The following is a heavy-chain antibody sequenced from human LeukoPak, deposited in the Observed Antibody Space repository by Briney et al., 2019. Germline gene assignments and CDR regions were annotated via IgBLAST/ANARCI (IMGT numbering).Heavy chain of an antibody. D-gene: IGHD5-18*01. Sequence: GVSLRLSRAASGFTFSSYSMNWVRQAPGKGLEWVSSISSSSSYIYYADSVKGRFTISRDNAKNSLYPQMNSLRAEDTAVYYCARDIRGYSYGYYFDYWGQGTLVTVSS. CDR2: ISSSSSYI. CDR3: ARDIRGYSYGYYFDY. CDR1: GFTFSSYS. J-gene: IGHJ4*02. V-gene: IGHV3-21*01.